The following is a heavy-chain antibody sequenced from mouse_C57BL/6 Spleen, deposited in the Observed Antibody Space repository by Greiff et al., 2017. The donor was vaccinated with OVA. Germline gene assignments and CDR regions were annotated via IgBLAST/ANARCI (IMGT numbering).Heavy chain of an antibody. D-gene: IGHD3-3*01. J-gene: IGHJ4*01. CDR2: IRNKANGYTT. V-gene: IGHV7-3*01. CDR3: ARYWADCYAMDY. Sequence: EVQGVESGGGLVQPGGSLRLSCAASGFTFTDYDMSWVRQPPGKGLEWVGCIRNKANGYTTEYSASVKGRFTISRDNSQSILYLQMNALRAADITTYDCARYWADCYAMDYWGQGTSVTVSS. CDR1: GFTFTDYD.